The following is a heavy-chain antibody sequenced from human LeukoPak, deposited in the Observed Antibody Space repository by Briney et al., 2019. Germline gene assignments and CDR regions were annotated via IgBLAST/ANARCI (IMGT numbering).Heavy chain of an antibody. J-gene: IGHJ5*02. V-gene: IGHV1-8*01. D-gene: IGHD3-16*01. Sequence: ASVKVSCKASGYTFTSYDINWVRQATGQGREWMGWMNPNSGNTGYAQKFQGRVTMTRNTSISTAYMELSSLRSEDTAVYYCARGPITFGGASFDPWGQGTLVTVSS. CDR2: MNPNSGNT. CDR1: GYTFTSYD. CDR3: ARGPITFGGASFDP.